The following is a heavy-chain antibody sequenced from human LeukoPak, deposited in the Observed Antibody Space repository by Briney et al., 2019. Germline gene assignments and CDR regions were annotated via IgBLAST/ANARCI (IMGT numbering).Heavy chain of an antibody. D-gene: IGHD6-13*01. Sequence: GESPKISCKGSGYSFTSYWIGWVRQMPGKGLEWMGIIYPGDSDTRYSPSFQGQVTISADKSISTAYLQWSSLKASDTAMYYCARQEQQLESAFDIWGQGTMGTVSS. V-gene: IGHV5-51*01. J-gene: IGHJ3*02. CDR3: ARQEQQLESAFDI. CDR1: GYSFTSYW. CDR2: IYPGDSDT.